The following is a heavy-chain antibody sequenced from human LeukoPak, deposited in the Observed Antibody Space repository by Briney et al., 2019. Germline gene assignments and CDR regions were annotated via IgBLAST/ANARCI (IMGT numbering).Heavy chain of an antibody. Sequence: GGSLRLSCAASGFTFSSYAMHWVRQAPGKGLEWVAVIPYDGSNKYYADSVKGRFTISRGNSKNTLYLQMNSLRAEDTAVYYCARGHSGYDSSPYFDYWGQGTLVTVSS. CDR2: IPYDGSNK. V-gene: IGHV3-30*04. CDR3: ARGHSGYDSSPYFDY. D-gene: IGHD5-12*01. J-gene: IGHJ4*02. CDR1: GFTFSSYA.